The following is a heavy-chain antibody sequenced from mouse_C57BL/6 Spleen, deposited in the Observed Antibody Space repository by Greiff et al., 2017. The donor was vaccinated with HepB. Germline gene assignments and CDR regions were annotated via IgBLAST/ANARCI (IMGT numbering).Heavy chain of an antibody. J-gene: IGHJ3*01. V-gene: IGHV1-62-2*01. CDR1: GYTFTEYT. Sequence: VQLQQSGAELVKPGASVKLSCKASGYTFTEYTIHWVKQRSGQGLEWIGWFYPGSGSIKYNEKFKDKATLTADKSSSTVYMELSRLTSEDSAVYFCARHEEEDTPTYYYGFAYWGQGTLVTVSA. D-gene: IGHD1-1*01. CDR3: ARHEEEDTPTYYYGFAY. CDR2: FYPGSGSI.